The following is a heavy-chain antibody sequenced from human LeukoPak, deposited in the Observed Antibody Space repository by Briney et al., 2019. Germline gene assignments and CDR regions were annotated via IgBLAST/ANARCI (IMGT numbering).Heavy chain of an antibody. CDR3: ARGRRIAAAEYFDY. CDR1: GFTFSSYG. Sequence: GRSLRLSCAASGFTFSSYGMHWVRQAPGKGLEWVAVIWYDGSNKYYADSVKGRFTISRGNSKNTLYLQMNSLRAEDTAVYYCARGRRIAAAEYFDYWGQGTLVTVSS. D-gene: IGHD6-13*01. J-gene: IGHJ4*02. CDR2: IWYDGSNK. V-gene: IGHV3-33*01.